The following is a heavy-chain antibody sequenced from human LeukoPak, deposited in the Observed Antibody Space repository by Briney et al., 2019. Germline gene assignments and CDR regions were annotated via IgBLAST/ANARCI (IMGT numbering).Heavy chain of an antibody. J-gene: IGHJ6*03. D-gene: IGHD3-10*01. CDR1: GGSISSHY. V-gene: IGHV4-59*11. CDR2: IHYSGSI. Sequence: PSETLSLTCTVSGGSISSHYWSWIRQPPGKGLEWIGYIHYSGSINYNPSLKSRVTISVDTSQNQFSLKLSSVTAADTAVYYCARAISGWGGGYYYYMDVWGKGTTVTVSS. CDR3: ARAISGWGGGYYYYMDV.